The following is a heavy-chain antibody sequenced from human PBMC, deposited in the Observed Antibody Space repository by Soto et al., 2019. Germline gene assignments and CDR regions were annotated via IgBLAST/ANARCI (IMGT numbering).Heavy chain of an antibody. CDR2: IAAYNLDT. CDR1: GDGFASYG. D-gene: IGHD2-2*01. V-gene: IGHV1-18*01. CDR3: ARVGGATSWSNWFDP. J-gene: IGHJ5*02. Sequence: ASVMVSCKASGDGFASYGITCGRQAPGEGLEWMGWIAAYNLDTDYAQNLRGRVTMTVDISTSTAYMELKSLRSDDTAVYYCARVGGATSWSNWFDPWGQGTLVTVSS.